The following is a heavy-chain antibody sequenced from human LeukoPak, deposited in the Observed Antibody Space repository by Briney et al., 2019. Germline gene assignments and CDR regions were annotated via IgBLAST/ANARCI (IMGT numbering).Heavy chain of an antibody. J-gene: IGHJ4*02. Sequence: GSLRLSCAASGFTFSTYWMSWVRQAPGKGLEWIGEINHSGSTNYNPSLKSRVTISVDTSKNQFSLKLSSVTAADTAVYYCARQTGSGLSILPGGQGTLVTVSS. D-gene: IGHD3/OR15-3a*01. V-gene: IGHV4-34*01. CDR3: ARQTGSGLSILP. CDR1: GFTFSTYW. CDR2: INHSGST.